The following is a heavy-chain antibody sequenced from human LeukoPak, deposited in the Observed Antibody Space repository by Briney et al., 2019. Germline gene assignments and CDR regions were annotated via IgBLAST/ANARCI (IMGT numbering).Heavy chain of an antibody. CDR3: AKDTTVTGAFDI. D-gene: IGHD4-17*01. CDR1: GFTFSSYG. J-gene: IGHJ3*02. V-gene: IGHV3-30*02. Sequence: GGSLRLSCAASGFTFSSYGMHWVRQAPGKGLEWVAFIRYDGSNKYYADSVKGRFTISRDNSENTLYLQMNSLRAEDTAVYYCAKDTTVTGAFDIWGQGTMVTVSS. CDR2: IRYDGSNK.